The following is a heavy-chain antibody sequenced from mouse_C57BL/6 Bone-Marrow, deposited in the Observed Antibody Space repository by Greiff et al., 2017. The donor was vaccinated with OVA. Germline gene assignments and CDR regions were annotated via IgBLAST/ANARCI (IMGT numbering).Heavy chain of an antibody. D-gene: IGHD1-1*01. CDR2: IYPGSGST. V-gene: IGHV1-55*01. J-gene: IGHJ1*03. CDR1: GYTFTSYW. CDR3: AISHYGSSSHWYFDV. Sequence: QVQLQQPGAELVKPGASVKMSCKASGYTFTSYWITWVKQRPGQGLEWIGDIYPGSGSTNYNEKFKSKATLTVDKSSSTAYMQLSSLTSEDSAVYYCAISHYGSSSHWYFDVWGTGTTVTVSS.